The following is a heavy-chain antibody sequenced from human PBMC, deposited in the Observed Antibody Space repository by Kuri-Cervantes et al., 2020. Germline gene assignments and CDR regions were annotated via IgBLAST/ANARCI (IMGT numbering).Heavy chain of an antibody. V-gene: IGHV1-8*02. CDR1: GCTFPSYA. CDR3: ARGGRYSSGWYAHLGY. CDR2: MNPSSGKT. Sequence: ASVKVSCKASGCTFPSYAIYWVRLATGQGLEWMGWMNPSSGKTGYVEKFQGRVTMTRNTSISTAYMGLSSLRSEDTAVYYCARGGRYSSGWYAHLGYWGQGTLVTVSS. D-gene: IGHD6-19*01. J-gene: IGHJ4*02.